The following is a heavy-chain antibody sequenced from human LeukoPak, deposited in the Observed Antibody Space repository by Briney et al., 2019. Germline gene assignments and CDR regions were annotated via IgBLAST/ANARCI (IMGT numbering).Heavy chain of an antibody. J-gene: IGHJ6*02. V-gene: IGHV3-30-3*01. CDR3: ARRGYSSGWYYYYYGMDV. Sequence: GGSLRLSCAASGFTFSSYAMNWVRQAPGKGLEWVAFISYDGSNKYYADSVKGRFTISRDNSKNTLYLQMNSLRAEDTAVYYCARRGYSSGWYYYYYGMDVWGQGTTVTVSS. CDR2: ISYDGSNK. D-gene: IGHD6-19*01. CDR1: GFTFSSYA.